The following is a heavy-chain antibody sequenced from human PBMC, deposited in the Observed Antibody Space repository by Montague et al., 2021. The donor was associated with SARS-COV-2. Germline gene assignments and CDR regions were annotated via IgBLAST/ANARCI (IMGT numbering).Heavy chain of an antibody. J-gene: IGHJ5*02. Sequence: YLRLSCAASGFVFDDLYMGWVRQAPGKGLEWVGLRRNKIGSFATDYAASVRGRFTISRDESKSILYLQMNSLKNEDTAVYFCVRERWYRFDAWGQGTLVTVSS. V-gene: IGHV3-72*01. D-gene: IGHD4-23*01. CDR3: VRERWYRFDA. CDR2: RRNKIGSFAT. CDR1: GFVFDDLY.